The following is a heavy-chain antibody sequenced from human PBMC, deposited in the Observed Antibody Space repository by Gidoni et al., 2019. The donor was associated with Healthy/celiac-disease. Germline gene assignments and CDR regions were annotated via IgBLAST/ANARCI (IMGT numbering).Heavy chain of an antibody. J-gene: IGHJ4*02. CDR2: IYSSGST. D-gene: IGHD5-18*01. CDR1: GGSISSYY. V-gene: IGHV4-59*01. Sequence: QVHLQESGPGLVKPSETLSLTCTVSGGSISSYYWSWIRPPPGKGLEWIGYIYSSGSTNYNPSLKSRVTISVDTSKNQFSLKLSSVTAADTAVYYCAREDSYGPTVFDYWGQGTLVTVSS. CDR3: AREDSYGPTVFDY.